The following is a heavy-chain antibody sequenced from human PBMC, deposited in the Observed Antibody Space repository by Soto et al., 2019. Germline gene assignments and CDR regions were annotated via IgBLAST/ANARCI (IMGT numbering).Heavy chain of an antibody. CDR2: ITYDGING. V-gene: IGHV3-30*09. J-gene: IGHJ4*02. CDR3: ARDNRGTFDY. D-gene: IGHD7-27*01. Sequence: GGSLRLSCLASGFIFRSYAMHWVRQAPGKGLEWVAVITYDGINGYYADSVRGRFAISRDNAKNSLSLQMNSLRAEDTAVYFCARDNRGTFDYWGQGALVTVSS. CDR1: GFIFRSYA.